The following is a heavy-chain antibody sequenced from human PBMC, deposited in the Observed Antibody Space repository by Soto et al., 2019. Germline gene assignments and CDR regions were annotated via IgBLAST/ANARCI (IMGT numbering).Heavy chain of an antibody. CDR1: GFTFSSYS. CDR2: ISSSSSYI. V-gene: IGHV3-21*01. CDR3: ASLGLGCSGGSCYKDY. Sequence: EVQLVESGGGLVKPGGSLRLSCAASGFTFSSYSMNWVRQAPGKGLEWVSSISSSSSYIYYADSVKGRFTISRDNAKNSLYLQMNSLRAEDKAVYYCASLGLGCSGGSCYKDYWGQATLVTVSS. D-gene: IGHD2-15*01. J-gene: IGHJ4*02.